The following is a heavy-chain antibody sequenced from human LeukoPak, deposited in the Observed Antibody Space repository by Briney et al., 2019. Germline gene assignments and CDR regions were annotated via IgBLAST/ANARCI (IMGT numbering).Heavy chain of an antibody. J-gene: IGHJ4*02. CDR3: ARRGFSDSRGYYPDFDY. Sequence: GGSLRLSCVASGFTFSDYCMDWVRQAPGKGLEWVGRARNKANSHTTEYAASVKGRFIISRDDSKSSLYLQMNSLKTEDTAVYFCARRGFSDSRGYYPDFDYWGRGTLVTVSS. D-gene: IGHD3-22*01. CDR1: GFTFSDYC. V-gene: IGHV3-72*01. CDR2: ARNKANSHTT.